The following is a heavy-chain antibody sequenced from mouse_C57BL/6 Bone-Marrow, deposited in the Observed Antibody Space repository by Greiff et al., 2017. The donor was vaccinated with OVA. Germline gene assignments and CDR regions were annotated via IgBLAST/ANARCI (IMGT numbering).Heavy chain of an antibody. Sequence: EVKLQESGGGLVKPGGSLKLSCAASGFTFSSYAMSWVRQTPEKRLEWVATISDGGSYTYYPDNVKGRFTISRDNAKNNLYLQMSHLKSEDTAMYYCARHYYGSSYHFDYWGKGTTLTVSS. CDR3: ARHYYGSSYHFDY. V-gene: IGHV5-4*03. CDR1: GFTFSSYA. CDR2: ISDGGSYT. D-gene: IGHD1-1*01. J-gene: IGHJ2*01.